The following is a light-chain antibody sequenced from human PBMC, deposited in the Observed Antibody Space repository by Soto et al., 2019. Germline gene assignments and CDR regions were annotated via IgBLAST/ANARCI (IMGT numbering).Light chain of an antibody. CDR3: QQRYSTPVT. CDR2: AAS. J-gene: IGKJ1*01. Sequence: DIHMTQSPSTLSGSVGDGVTITCRASQSISSSLNWDQQKPGKAPKLLIYAASSLQSGVPSRVSGSGSATDFTPPISSLQPADFATYYCQQRYSTPVTFGQGTKVDIK. V-gene: IGKV1-39*01. CDR1: QSISSS.